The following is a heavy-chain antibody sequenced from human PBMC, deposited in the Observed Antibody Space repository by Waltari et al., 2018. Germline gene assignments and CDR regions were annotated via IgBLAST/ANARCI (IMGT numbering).Heavy chain of an antibody. CDR3: AMILVVPAVPTDDY. V-gene: IGHV1-2*06. D-gene: IGHD2-2*01. CDR1: GYPSTGHF. Sequence: QVQLVQSGAEVKQPGASVKAPCKASGYPSTGHFMPWGRQAPGQGLEWMGRINPSSGDTNYAQKFQGRVTMTRDTSISAAYMELSRLTSDDTAIYYCAMILVVPAVPTDDYWGQGTLVTVSS. J-gene: IGHJ4*02. CDR2: INPSSGDT.